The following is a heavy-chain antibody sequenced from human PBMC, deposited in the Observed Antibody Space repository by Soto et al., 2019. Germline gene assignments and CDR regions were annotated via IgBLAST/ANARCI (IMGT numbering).Heavy chain of an antibody. J-gene: IGHJ3*01. Sequence: EVQLLESGGGLVQPGGSLRLSCAASGFIFSNYVMTWVRQAPGKGLEWVSGVSDSGGSTYYADSVKGRFTISRDNSKNMLYLQMNSLRAEDTAVYYCAKDRLGYLPDAFDFWGQGTMVTVSS. CDR2: VSDSGGST. V-gene: IGHV3-23*01. CDR1: GFIFSNYV. CDR3: AKDRLGYLPDAFDF. D-gene: IGHD7-27*01.